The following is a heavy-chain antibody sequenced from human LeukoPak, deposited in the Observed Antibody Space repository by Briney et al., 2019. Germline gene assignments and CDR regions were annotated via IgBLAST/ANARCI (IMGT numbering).Heavy chain of an antibody. CDR2: IWYDGSDK. CDR1: GITSSSYG. V-gene: IGHV3-33*01. CDR3: ARESRDAFDI. Sequence: GGSPRLSCAASGITSSSYGMHWVRQAPGKGLEWVAVIWYDGSDKYYVDSVKGRFTISRDNSKNTLYLQMNSLRAEDTAFYYCARESRDAFDIWGQGTMVTVSS. J-gene: IGHJ3*02.